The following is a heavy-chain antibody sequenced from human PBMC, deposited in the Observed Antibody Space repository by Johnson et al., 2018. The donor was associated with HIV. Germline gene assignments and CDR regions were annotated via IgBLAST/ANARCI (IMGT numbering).Heavy chain of an antibody. CDR1: GFTFTNYW. Sequence: VQLVESGGGLVQPGGSLRLSCAASGFTFTNYWMNWVRQAPGKGLEWVANIKQDGSEKYYVDSVKGRFTISRDNAKNSLYLQMNSLRAEDTAVYYCAIPSPYYYDSSAFDIWGQGTMVTVSS. V-gene: IGHV3-7*01. CDR3: AIPSPYYYDSSAFDI. CDR2: IKQDGSEK. D-gene: IGHD3-22*01. J-gene: IGHJ3*02.